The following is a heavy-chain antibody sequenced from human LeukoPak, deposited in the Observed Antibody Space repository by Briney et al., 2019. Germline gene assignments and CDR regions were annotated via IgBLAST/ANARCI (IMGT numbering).Heavy chain of an antibody. J-gene: IGHJ3*02. CDR1: GYTFTSYG. V-gene: IGHV1-18*01. CDR3: ARDNFRLGLRAFDI. D-gene: IGHD4/OR15-4a*01. Sequence: GASVKVSCKASGYTFTSYGISWVRQAPGQGLEWMGWICAYNGNTNYAQKLQGRVTMTTDTSTSTAYTELRSLRSDDTAVYYCARDNFRLGLRAFDIWGQGTMVTVSS. CDR2: ICAYNGNT.